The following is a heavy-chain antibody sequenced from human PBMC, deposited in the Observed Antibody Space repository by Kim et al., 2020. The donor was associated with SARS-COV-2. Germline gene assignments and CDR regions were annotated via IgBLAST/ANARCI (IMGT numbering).Heavy chain of an antibody. D-gene: IGHD6-13*01. J-gene: IGHJ6*03. V-gene: IGHV4-39*01. Sequence: SETLSLTCTVSGGSISSSSYYWGWIRQPPGKGLEWIGSIYYSGSTYYNPSLKSRVTISVDTSKNQFSLKLSSVTAADTAVYYCARRQQLVPEQLNYYYYMDVWGKGTTVTVSS. CDR2: IYYSGST. CDR1: GGSISSSSYY. CDR3: ARRQQLVPEQLNYYYYMDV.